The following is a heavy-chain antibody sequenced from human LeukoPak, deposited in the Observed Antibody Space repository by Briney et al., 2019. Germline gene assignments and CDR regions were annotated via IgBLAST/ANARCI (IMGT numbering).Heavy chain of an antibody. Sequence: PSETLSLTCGVSGYSISSGYYWGWIRQPPGKGLEWIGSIFHTGNTYYNPSLKSRVTMSVDTSKNQFSLKLSSVTTADTAVYYCARDGGVAMSGPPGYWGQGTLVTVSS. CDR3: ARDGGVAMSGPPGY. V-gene: IGHV4-38-2*02. CDR1: GYSISSGYY. CDR2: IFHTGNT. J-gene: IGHJ4*02. D-gene: IGHD6-19*01.